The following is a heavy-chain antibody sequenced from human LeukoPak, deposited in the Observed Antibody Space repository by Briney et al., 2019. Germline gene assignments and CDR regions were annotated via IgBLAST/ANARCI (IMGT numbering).Heavy chain of an antibody. CDR2: IYYSGST. Sequence: SETLSLTCTVSGGSISSSSYYWGWIRQPPGKGLEWIGSIYYSGSTYYNPSLKSRVTISVDTSKNQFSLKLSSVTAADTAMYYCARGYHYLSADFEHWGQGTMVTVSS. J-gene: IGHJ4*01. D-gene: IGHD2/OR15-2a*01. CDR1: GGSISSSSYY. V-gene: IGHV4-39*07. CDR3: ARGYHYLSADFEH.